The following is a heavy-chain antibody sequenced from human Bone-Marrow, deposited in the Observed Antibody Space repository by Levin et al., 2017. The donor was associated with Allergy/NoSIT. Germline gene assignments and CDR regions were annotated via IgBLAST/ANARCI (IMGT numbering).Heavy chain of an antibody. D-gene: IGHD6-19*01. CDR3: AKDIAVAVRYFDY. CDR1: GFTFSSFA. J-gene: IGHJ4*02. Sequence: GGSLRLSCAASGFTFSSFAMSWVRQTPGKGLEWVSAISAGGGSTYYADSVKGRFTISRDNSKNTLYLQINSLRAEDTAVYYCAKDIAVAVRYFDYWGQGTLVTVSS. V-gene: IGHV3-23*01. CDR2: ISAGGGST.